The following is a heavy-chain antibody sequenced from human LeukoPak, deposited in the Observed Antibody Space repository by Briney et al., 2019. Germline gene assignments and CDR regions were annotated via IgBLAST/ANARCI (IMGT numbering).Heavy chain of an antibody. CDR3: ARDYYGSYFDY. Sequence: PSETLSLTCTVSGGSISSSSYYWGWIRQPPGKGLEWIGSIYYSGSTYYNPSLKSRVTISVDTSKNQFSPKLSSVTAADTAVYYCARDYYGSYFDYWGQGTLVTVSS. CDR1: GGSISSSSYY. D-gene: IGHD3-10*01. J-gene: IGHJ4*02. CDR2: IYYSGST. V-gene: IGHV4-39*07.